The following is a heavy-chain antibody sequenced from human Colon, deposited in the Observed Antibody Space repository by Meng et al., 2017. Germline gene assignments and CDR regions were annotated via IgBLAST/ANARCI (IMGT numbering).Heavy chain of an antibody. CDR3: AIGSTVMVTAKYAVFDI. Sequence: KVFCCPLGHSIPSYYSHWVCKPPGQPLEWMGIINPSGASTSYAQKFQGRVTMTRDTSTSTVYMELSSLRSEDTAGYYCAIGSTVMVTAKYAVFDIWGQVTMVTVSS. CDR2: INPSGAST. D-gene: IGHD2-21*02. CDR1: GHSIPSYY. V-gene: IGHV1-46*01. J-gene: IGHJ3*02.